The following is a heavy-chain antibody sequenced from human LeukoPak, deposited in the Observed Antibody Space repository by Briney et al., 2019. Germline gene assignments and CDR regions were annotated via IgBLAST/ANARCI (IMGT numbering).Heavy chain of an antibody. Sequence: ASVKVSCKASGGTFSSYAISWVRQAPGQGLEWMGRIIPIFGAANYAQKFQGRVTITTDESTSTAYMELSSLRSEDTAVYYCARVYGDYGFGYWGQGTLVTVSS. J-gene: IGHJ4*02. CDR1: GGTFSSYA. CDR2: IIPIFGAA. D-gene: IGHD4-17*01. V-gene: IGHV1-69*05. CDR3: ARVYGDYGFGY.